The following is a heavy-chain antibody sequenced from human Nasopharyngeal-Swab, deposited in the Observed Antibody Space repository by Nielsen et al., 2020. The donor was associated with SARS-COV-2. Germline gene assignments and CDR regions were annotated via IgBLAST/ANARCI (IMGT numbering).Heavy chain of an antibody. D-gene: IGHD3-9*01. J-gene: IGHJ6*02. CDR2: IYPGDSDT. CDR3: ARQLTGSSYYYYGMDV. Sequence: GESLKISCKGSGYRFISYWIGWVRQMPGKGLEWMGIIYPGDSDTRYSPSFQGQVTISADKSISTAYVQWSSLKASDSAIYYCARQLTGSSYYYYGMDVWGQGTTVTVSS. V-gene: IGHV5-51*01. CDR1: GYRFISYW.